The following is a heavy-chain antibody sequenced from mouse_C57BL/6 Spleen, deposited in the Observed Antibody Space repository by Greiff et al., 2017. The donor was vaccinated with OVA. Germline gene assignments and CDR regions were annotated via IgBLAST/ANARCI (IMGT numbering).Heavy chain of an antibody. V-gene: IGHV10-1*01. CDR3: VREVAYYFDY. Sequence: GGGLVQPKGSLKLSCAASGFSFNTYAMNWVRQAPGKGLEWVARIRSKSNNYATYYADSVKDRFTISRDDSESMLYLQMNNLKTEDTAMYYCVREVAYYFDYWGQGTTLTVSS. D-gene: IGHD1-1*02. J-gene: IGHJ2*01. CDR1: GFSFNTYA. CDR2: IRSKSNNYAT.